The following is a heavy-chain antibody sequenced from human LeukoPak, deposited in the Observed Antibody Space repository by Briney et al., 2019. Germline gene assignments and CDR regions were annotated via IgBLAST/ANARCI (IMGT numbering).Heavy chain of an antibody. CDR2: ISGDGGST. V-gene: IGHV3-43*02. CDR1: GFTFDGHA. CDR3: VKGTYPLFDY. J-gene: IGHJ4*02. Sequence: GGSLRLSCAASGFTFDGHAMHWVRQAPGRGPDWVSLISGDGGSTYYADSVKGRFTISRDNSKDSLYLQMNSLRTEDTALYYCVKGTYPLFDYWGQGTLVTVSS.